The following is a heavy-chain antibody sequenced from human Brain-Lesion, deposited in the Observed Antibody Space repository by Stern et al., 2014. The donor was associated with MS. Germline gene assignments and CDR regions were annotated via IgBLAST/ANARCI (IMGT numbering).Heavy chain of an antibody. Sequence: QVQLVQSGAEVKKPGASVKVSCKTSGYIFTGYYIHWVRQAPGQGLEWMAWINPNTGGTKHAQQFKGRVTMSRDTSISTAYVELSSLTSDDTAVYYCARDQRGITIFGVVTDYYYLGMDVWGQGTTVTVSS. J-gene: IGHJ6*02. CDR2: INPNTGGT. V-gene: IGHV1-2*02. D-gene: IGHD3-3*01. CDR1: GYIFTGYY. CDR3: ARDQRGITIFGVVTDYYYLGMDV.